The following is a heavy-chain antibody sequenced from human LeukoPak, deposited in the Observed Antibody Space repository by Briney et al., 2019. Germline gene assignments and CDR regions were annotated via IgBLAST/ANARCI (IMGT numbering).Heavy chain of an antibody. CDR2: ISYDGSNK. J-gene: IGHJ4*02. Sequence: GGSLRLSCAASGFTFSSYGMHWVRQAPGKGLEWVAIISYDGSNKYYADSVKGRFTISRDNSKNTLYLQMNSLRAEDTAVYYCARGRAITIFGVVTSKKKYYFDYWGQGTLVTVSS. D-gene: IGHD3-3*01. CDR1: GFTFSSYG. V-gene: IGHV3-30*19. CDR3: ARGRAITIFGVVTSKKKYYFDY.